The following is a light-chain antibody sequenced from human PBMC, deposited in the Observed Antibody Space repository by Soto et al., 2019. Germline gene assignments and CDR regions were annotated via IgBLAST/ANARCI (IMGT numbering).Light chain of an antibody. CDR1: QSLSSY. Sequence: EIVLTQSPATLSLSPGERATLSCRASQSLSSYLAWYQQKPGQAPRLLIYDASNRATGIPARFSGSGSGTEFTLIISSLHFDDSAVYYCQQYNNWWTFGQGTKGDIK. J-gene: IGKJ1*01. V-gene: IGKV3-11*01. CDR3: QQYNNWWT. CDR2: DAS.